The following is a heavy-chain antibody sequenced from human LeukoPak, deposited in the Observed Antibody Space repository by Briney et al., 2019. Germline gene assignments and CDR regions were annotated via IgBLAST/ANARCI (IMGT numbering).Heavy chain of an antibody. Sequence: SETLSLTCTVSGGSIRSSYYYWGWIRQPPGKGLEWIGSIYDSGSAYYNPSLKSRVTISVDTSKNQFSLKLNSVTAADTAVYYCARAPSIAAAPFDYWGQGTLVTVSS. CDR1: GGSIRSSYYY. D-gene: IGHD6-13*01. J-gene: IGHJ4*02. CDR2: IYDSGSA. CDR3: ARAPSIAAAPFDY. V-gene: IGHV4-39*01.